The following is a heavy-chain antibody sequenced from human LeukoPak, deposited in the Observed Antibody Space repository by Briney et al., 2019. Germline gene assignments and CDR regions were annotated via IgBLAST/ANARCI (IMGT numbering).Heavy chain of an antibody. Sequence: VKSSCKPSGYTFTGYYIHWVRQAPGQGLKWMGWVNPSSGGTNYPQKFQGRVTMPRDTSLSPPHMELSGLRSEDTAVYYCARGVLAATFYYYMDVWGKGTRVTVFS. D-gene: IGHD2-15*01. CDR1: GYTFTGYY. J-gene: IGHJ6*03. CDR3: ARGVLAATFYYYMDV. CDR2: VNPSSGGT. V-gene: IGHV1-2*02.